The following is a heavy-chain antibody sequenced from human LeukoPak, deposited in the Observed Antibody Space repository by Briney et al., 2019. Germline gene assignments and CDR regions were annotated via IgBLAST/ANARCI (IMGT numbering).Heavy chain of an antibody. J-gene: IGHJ6*03. CDR1: GGSISSYY. V-gene: IGHV4-59*01. CDR3: ARGGQLEAGASYYYYYMDV. D-gene: IGHD2-2*01. CDR2: IYYSGST. Sequence: PSETLSLTCTVSGGSISSYYWTWIRQPPGKGLEWIGYIYYSGSTNYNPSLKSRVTISADTSKNQVSLKLRPVTAADTAVYYCARGGQLEAGASYYYYYMDVWGKGTTVTVSS.